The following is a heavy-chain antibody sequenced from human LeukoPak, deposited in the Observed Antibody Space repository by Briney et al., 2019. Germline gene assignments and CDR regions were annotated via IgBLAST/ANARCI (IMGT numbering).Heavy chain of an antibody. J-gene: IGHJ3*01. CDR2: ISYDGSKI. D-gene: IGHD3-3*01. CDR3: ARESGWGLPHAFDF. CDR1: GFTFSTYP. Sequence: GGPLRLSCAASGFTFSTYPLHWVRQAPGKGLEWVTLISYDGSKIYYADSVKGRFTISRDNSKNTLYLQMNSLRAEDTAVYYCARESGWGLPHAFDFWGQGTMVTVSS. V-gene: IGHV3-30-3*01.